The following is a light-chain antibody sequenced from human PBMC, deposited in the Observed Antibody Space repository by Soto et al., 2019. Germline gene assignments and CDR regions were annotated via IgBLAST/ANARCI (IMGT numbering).Light chain of an antibody. CDR2: EVS. CDR3: CSYAGSSTFYV. CDR1: SSDVGSYNL. J-gene: IGLJ1*01. V-gene: IGLV2-23*02. Sequence: SALTQPASVSGSPGQSTTISCTGTSSDVGSYNLVSWYQQHPGKAPKLMIYEVSKRPSGVSNRFSGSKSGNTASLTISGLQAEDEADYYCCSYAGSSTFYVFGTGTKVTVL.